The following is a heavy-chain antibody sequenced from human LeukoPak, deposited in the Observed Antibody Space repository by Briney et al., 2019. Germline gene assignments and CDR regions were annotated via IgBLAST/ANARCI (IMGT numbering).Heavy chain of an antibody. Sequence: SETLSLTCTVSGGSLSSYYWIWIRQPPGKGLEWIGYVHYSGTTTYNPSLKSRVTISVDTPKNQFSLKLSSVTAADTAVYYCPRHENWGSSRGDSFHIWGQGKMATVSS. V-gene: IGHV4-59*08. CDR2: VHYSGTT. J-gene: IGHJ3*02. D-gene: IGHD7-27*01. CDR1: GGSLSSYY. CDR3: PRHENWGSSRGDSFHI.